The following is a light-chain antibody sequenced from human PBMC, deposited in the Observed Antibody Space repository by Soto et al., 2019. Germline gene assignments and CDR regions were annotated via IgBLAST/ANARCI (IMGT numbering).Light chain of an antibody. CDR3: NSYTSSSTLYV. CDR2: EVS. CDR1: SSDIGGYNY. Sequence: QSALTQPASVSGSPGQSITISCTGTSSDIGGYNYVSWYQQHPGKAPKLMLYEVSNRPSGVSNRFSGSKSGNTASLTISGLQAEDEAEYYCNSYTSSSTLYVFGTGTKVNVL. J-gene: IGLJ1*01. V-gene: IGLV2-14*01.